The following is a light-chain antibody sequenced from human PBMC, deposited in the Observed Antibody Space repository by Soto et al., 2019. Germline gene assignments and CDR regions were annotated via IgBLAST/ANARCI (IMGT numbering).Light chain of an antibody. CDR2: IAS. CDR3: QQSKTFPLT. V-gene: IGKV1-12*01. J-gene: IGKJ4*01. CDR1: QDINSW. Sequence: DIQMTQSPSSVSASVGDRVTITCRASQDINSWLTWYQQKPGKAPKVLIYIASRLQSGVPSRFSGRGSGTGFSLTISNLQPEDFATYFCQQSKTFPLTFGGGTKVEIK.